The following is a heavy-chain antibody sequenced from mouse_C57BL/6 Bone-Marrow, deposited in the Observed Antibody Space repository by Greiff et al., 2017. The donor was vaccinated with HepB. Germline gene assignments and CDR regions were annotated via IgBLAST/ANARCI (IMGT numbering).Heavy chain of an antibody. V-gene: IGHV1-81*01. D-gene: IGHD2-1*01. CDR3: ARRDYGNHYYAMDY. CDR1: GYTFTSYG. CDR2: IYPRSGNT. Sequence: VHLVESGAELARPGASVKLSCKASGYTFTSYGISWVKQRTGQGLEWIGEIYPRSGNTYYNEKFKGKATLTADKSSSTAYMELRSLTSEDSAVYFCARRDYGNHYYAMDYWGQGTSVTVSS. J-gene: IGHJ4*01.